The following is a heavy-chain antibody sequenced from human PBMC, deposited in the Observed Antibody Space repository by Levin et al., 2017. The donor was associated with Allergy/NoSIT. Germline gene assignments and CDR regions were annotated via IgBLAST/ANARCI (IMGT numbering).Heavy chain of an antibody. CDR3: ARHFAFRLRSGYYYYMDV. V-gene: IGHV4-59*08. CDR2: IYSSGST. D-gene: IGHD4-17*01. J-gene: IGHJ6*03. CDR1: GASISGSY. Sequence: GSLRLSCTVSGASISGSYWSWIRQPPGKGLEWIAYIYSSGSTNFNPSLKGRVTMSGDTSKNQFSLNLSSVTAADAAVYYCARHFAFRLRSGYYYYMDVWGKGTTVTVSS.